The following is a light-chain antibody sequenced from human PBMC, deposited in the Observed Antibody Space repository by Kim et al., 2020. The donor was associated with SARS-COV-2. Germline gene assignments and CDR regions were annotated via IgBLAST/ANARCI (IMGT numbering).Light chain of an antibody. V-gene: IGLV1-44*01. J-gene: IGLJ3*02. CDR3: VAWDDSLNGWV. CDR2: TND. CDR1: SSNIGSNT. Sequence: QSVLTQPPSASGTPGQRVTISCSGSSSNIGSNTVNWYQQLPGTAPKLLIFTNDQRPSGVPDRFSGSKSGTSASLAISGLQSEDETDYYCVAWDDSLNGWVFGGGTKTDRP.